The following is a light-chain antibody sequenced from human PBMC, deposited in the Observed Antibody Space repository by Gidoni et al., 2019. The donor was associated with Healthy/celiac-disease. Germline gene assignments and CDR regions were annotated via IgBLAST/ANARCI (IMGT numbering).Light chain of an antibody. J-gene: IGKJ1*01. CDR2: LGS. Sequence: DIVMTQSPLSLPVIPGEPASISCRSSQSLLHSNGYNYLDWYLQKPGQSPQLLIYLGSNRASGVPDRFSGSGSGTDFTLKISRVEAEDVGVYYCMQALQTPRTFXXXTKVEIK. CDR3: MQALQTPRT. V-gene: IGKV2-28*01. CDR1: QSLLHSNGYNY.